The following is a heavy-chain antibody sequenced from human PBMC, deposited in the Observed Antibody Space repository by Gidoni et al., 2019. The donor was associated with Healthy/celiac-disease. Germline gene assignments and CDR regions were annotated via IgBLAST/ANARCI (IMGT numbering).Heavy chain of an antibody. CDR2: IYWDDDK. CDR3: AQRDCSGGSCYFDF. J-gene: IGHJ4*02. Sequence: QITLKESGPTLVKPTQTLPLTCTFSGFSLSTSGVGVGWIRQPPGKALEWLALIYWDDDKRYSPSLKSRLTITKDTSKNQVVLTMTNMDPVDTATYFCAQRDCSGGSCYFDFWGQGTLVTVSS. D-gene: IGHD2-15*01. CDR1: GFSLSTSGVG. V-gene: IGHV2-5*02.